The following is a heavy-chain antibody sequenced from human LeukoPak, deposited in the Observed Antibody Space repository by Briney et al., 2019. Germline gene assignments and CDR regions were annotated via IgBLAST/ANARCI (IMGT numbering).Heavy chain of an antibody. CDR3: AKYLSGSFDY. CDR2: VSGSGRNT. Sequence: GGSLRLSCTASGFPFSSYAMSWVRQAPGKGLEWVSTVSGSGRNTYYADSVKGRFTISRDNSKNTVYLQMNSLRAEDTAVYYCAKYLSGSFDYWGQGTLVTVSS. CDR1: GFPFSSYA. D-gene: IGHD3-22*01. J-gene: IGHJ4*02. V-gene: IGHV3-23*01.